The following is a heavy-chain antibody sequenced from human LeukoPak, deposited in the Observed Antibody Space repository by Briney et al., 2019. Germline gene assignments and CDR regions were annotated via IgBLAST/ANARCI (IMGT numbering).Heavy chain of an antibody. J-gene: IGHJ6*03. V-gene: IGHV3-13*01. CDR2: IGTAGDT. CDR3: ARAWGSGSSRYYYYMDV. Sequence: GGSLRLSCAASGFTFSSYDMHWVRQATGKGLEWVSAIGTAGDTYYPGSVKGRFTISRENAKNSLYLQMNSLRAGDTAVYYCARAWGSGSSRYYYYMDVWGKGTTVTVSS. CDR1: GFTFSSYD. D-gene: IGHD3-10*01.